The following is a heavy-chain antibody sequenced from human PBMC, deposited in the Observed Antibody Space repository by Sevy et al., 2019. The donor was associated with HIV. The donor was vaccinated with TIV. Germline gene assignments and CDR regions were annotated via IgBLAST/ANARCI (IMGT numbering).Heavy chain of an antibody. V-gene: IGHV3-20*04. CDR3: ARHGYGYGYHALLDYYYGMDV. J-gene: IGHJ6*02. Sequence: GGSLRLSCAASGVIFDDYGMSWVRQAPGKGLEWVSGINWNGGSTGYADSVKGRFTISRDNAKNSLYLQMHSLRAEDTALYYCARHGYGYGYHALLDYYYGMDVWGQGTTVTVSS. CDR1: GVIFDDYG. CDR2: INWNGGST. D-gene: IGHD5-18*01.